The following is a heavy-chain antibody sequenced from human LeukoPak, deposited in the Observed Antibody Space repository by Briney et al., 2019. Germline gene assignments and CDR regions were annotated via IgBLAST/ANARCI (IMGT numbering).Heavy chain of an antibody. V-gene: IGHV4-39*01. CDR3: ARRVGAARSPNFDY. J-gene: IGHJ4*02. CDR2: IYYSGST. D-gene: IGHD2-15*01. CDR1: GGSISSSSYY. Sequence: PSETLSLTCTVSGGSISSSSYYWGWIRQPPGTGLHWIVSIYYSGSTYYNPSLKRRVTISVDTSKNQFSLRLSSVTAADTAVYYCARRVGAARSPNFDYWGQGTLVTVSS.